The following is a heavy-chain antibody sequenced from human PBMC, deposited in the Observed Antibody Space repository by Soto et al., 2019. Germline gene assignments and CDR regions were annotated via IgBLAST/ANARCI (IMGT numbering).Heavy chain of an antibody. CDR2: LNHSGST. D-gene: IGHD2-8*02. CDR1: GGSFRGYY. Sequence: QVQLQQWGAGLLKPSETLSLTCAFYGGSFRGYYWTWIRHPPGTGLEWIGELNHSGSTKYMPSLKSRVTLYVDTSKNQLSLKPTSVTAEDTVVYYCARDKITGLFDYWGQGTLVTVSS. J-gene: IGHJ4*02. CDR3: ARDKITGLFDY. V-gene: IGHV4-34*01.